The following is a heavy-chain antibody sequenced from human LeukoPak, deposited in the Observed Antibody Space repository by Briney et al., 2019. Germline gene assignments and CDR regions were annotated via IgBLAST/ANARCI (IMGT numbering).Heavy chain of an antibody. D-gene: IGHD3-3*01. J-gene: IGHJ6*03. V-gene: IGHV3-23*01. CDR2: ISGSGDFT. Sequence: GGSLRLSCAASGFTFSNYAMSWVRQAPGKGLEWVSVISGSGDFTSYADSVKGRFTISRDNSKNTLYLQMNSLRAEDTAVYYCANGIFGSSFITYYHYMDVWGKGTTVTVSS. CDR1: GFTFSNYA. CDR3: ANGIFGSSFITYYHYMDV.